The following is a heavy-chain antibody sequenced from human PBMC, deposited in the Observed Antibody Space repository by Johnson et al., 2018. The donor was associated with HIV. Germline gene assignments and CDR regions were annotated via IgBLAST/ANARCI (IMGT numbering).Heavy chain of an antibody. Sequence: QVQLVESGGGVVQPGRSLRLSCAASGFTFSNYAVHWVRQAPGKGLEWVAVMSSDGFNKYYADSVKGRFTVSRDNSKNTLYLLMNSLRPEDTAVYYCARDSITMELGALDSWGQGTMVTVSS. J-gene: IGHJ3*02. CDR2: MSSDGFNK. V-gene: IGHV3-30-3*01. D-gene: IGHD3-10*01. CDR3: ARDSITMELGALDS. CDR1: GFTFSNYA.